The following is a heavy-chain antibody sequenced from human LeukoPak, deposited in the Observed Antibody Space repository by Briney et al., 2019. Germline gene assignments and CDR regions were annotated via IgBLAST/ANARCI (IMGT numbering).Heavy chain of an antibody. CDR2: ISAYNGNT. CDR1: GYTFTSYG. J-gene: IGHJ4*02. Sequence: ASVKVSCKASGYTFTSYGISWVRQAPGQGLEWMGWISAYNGNTNYAQKLQGRVTMTTDTYTNTAYMEWRSLRSDDTAVYYCAGSLGYCTSNVCYLKYWGQGTLVTVSS. D-gene: IGHD2-8*01. CDR3: AGSLGYCTSNVCYLKY. V-gene: IGHV1-18*01.